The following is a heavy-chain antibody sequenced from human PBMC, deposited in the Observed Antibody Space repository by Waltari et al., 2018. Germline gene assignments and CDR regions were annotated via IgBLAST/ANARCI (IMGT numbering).Heavy chain of an antibody. V-gene: IGHV1-18*01. CDR3: ARDDALRLPGRTGHYYGMDV. CDR2: IRAYKGNT. CDR1: GYTFTSYG. D-gene: IGHD3-3*01. J-gene: IGHJ6*02. Sequence: QVQLVQSGAEVKKPGASVKVSCKASGYTFTSYGISWVRQAPGQGLEWMGWIRAYKGNTNYAQKLQGRVTMTTDTSTSTAYMELRSLRSDDTAVYYCARDDALRLPGRTGHYYGMDVWGQGTTVTVSS.